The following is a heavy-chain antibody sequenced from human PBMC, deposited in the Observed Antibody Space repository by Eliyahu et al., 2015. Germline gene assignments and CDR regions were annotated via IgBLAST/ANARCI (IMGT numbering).Heavy chain of an antibody. D-gene: IGHD5-24*01. CDR3: ARATVHMATLDS. V-gene: IGHV4-31*03. J-gene: IGHJ5*01. Sequence: QAHLQESGPGLVQPSXXLXLXXTVSNDSXTSAFYWSWIRQYPGRGLEWIGYIFHRGRTFYNPSLKSRVVISVDTSKNQFSLELTSVTAADSALYYCARATVHMATLDSWGPGIRVTVSA. CDR2: IFHRGRT. CDR1: NDSXTSAFY.